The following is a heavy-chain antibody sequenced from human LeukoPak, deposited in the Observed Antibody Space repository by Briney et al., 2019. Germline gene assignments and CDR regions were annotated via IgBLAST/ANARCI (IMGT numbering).Heavy chain of an antibody. CDR1: GFTFSSYW. V-gene: IGHV4-34*01. Sequence: GSLRLSCAASGFTFSSYWMSWIRQPPGKGLEWIGEINHSGSTNYDPSLKSRVTISVDTSKNQFSLKLSSVTAADTAVYYCARVEIDYYDSSGYDDYWGQGTLVTVSS. J-gene: IGHJ4*02. CDR3: ARVEIDYYDSSGYDDY. D-gene: IGHD3-22*01. CDR2: INHSGST.